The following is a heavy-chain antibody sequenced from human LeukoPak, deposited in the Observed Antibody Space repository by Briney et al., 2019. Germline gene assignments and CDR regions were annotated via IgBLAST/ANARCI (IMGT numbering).Heavy chain of an antibody. V-gene: IGHV3-23*01. J-gene: IGHJ5*01. CDR2: IGGSGGST. Sequence: GGSLRLSCAASGFTFSSYAMSWARQAPGKGLEWVAAIGGSGGSTYYADSVKGRLTISRDNSKNTVYVQMKSLRAEHTAIYYCAKEDLLAGKARFDACGHGTPVTVSS. D-gene: IGHD3-3*01. CDR3: AKEDLLAGKARFDA. CDR1: GFTFSSYA.